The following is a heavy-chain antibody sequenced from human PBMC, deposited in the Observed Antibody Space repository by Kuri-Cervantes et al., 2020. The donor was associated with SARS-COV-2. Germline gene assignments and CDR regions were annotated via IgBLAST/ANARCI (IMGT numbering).Heavy chain of an antibody. CDR1: GFTVSSNY. J-gene: IGHJ6*02. Sequence: GESLKISCAASGFTVSSNYMSWVRQAPGKGLEWVSVIYSGGSTYYADSVKGRFTISRDNAKNSLYLQMNSLRAEDTAVYYCARDTRLAARPVPDYYGMDVWGQGTTVTVPS. V-gene: IGHV3-53*01. CDR2: IYSGGST. CDR3: ARDTRLAARPVPDYYGMDV. D-gene: IGHD6-6*01.